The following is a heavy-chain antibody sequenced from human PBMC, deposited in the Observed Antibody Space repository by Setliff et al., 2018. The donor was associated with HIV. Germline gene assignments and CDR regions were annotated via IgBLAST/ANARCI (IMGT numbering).Heavy chain of an antibody. CDR2: ISSSGSTI. D-gene: IGHD2-15*01. CDR1: GFTFSDYY. CDR3: ARDLNPYGGNVDY. Sequence: GGSLRLSCAASGFTFSDYYMTWIRQAPGKGLECVSHISSSGSTIYYADSVKGRFTISRDNAKNSLSLQMNSLRAEDTAVYYCARDLNPYGGNVDYWGQGTLVTVSS. V-gene: IGHV3-11*04. J-gene: IGHJ4*02.